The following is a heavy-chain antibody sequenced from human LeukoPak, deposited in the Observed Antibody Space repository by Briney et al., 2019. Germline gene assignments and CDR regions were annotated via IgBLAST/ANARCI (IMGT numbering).Heavy chain of an antibody. V-gene: IGHV1-69*16. CDR2: IVPILVTP. CDR3: ARSPLAHSGTYSEE. D-gene: IGHD1-26*01. Sequence: SVKVSCKASGGSFSSRSITWVRQAPGQGLESMGGIVPILVTPNYAQKFQGRVTITTDESTTTAYMELTSLRSEDTAVYYCARSPLAHSGTYSEEWGQGTLVTVSS. J-gene: IGHJ4*02. CDR1: GGSFSSRS.